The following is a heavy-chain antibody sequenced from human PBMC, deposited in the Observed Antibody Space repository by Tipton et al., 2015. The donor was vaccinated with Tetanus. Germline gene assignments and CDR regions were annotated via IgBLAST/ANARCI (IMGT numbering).Heavy chain of an antibody. J-gene: IGHJ4*02. V-gene: IGHV5-51*01. CDR1: GYTFNNFW. CDR3: ARQKGY. Sequence: QLVQSGAEVRKPGESLKISCKGSGYTFNNFWIGWVRQMPGKGLEWMGVIYPGDSSTIYSPSFQGLVTISVDKSINTTYLRWTSLKASDSAMYYCARQKGYWGQGTLVTVSS. CDR2: IYPGDSST.